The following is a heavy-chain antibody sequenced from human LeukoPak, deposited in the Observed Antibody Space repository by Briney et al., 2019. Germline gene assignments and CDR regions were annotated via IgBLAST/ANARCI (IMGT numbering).Heavy chain of an antibody. V-gene: IGHV3-9*01. Sequence: GGSLRLSCAASGFTFDDYAMHWVRQAPGKGLEWVSGISWNSGSIGYADSVKGRFTISRDNAKNSLYLQMNSLRAEDTAVYYCARGRTVTTGGYYFDYWGQGTLVTVSS. CDR3: ARGRTVTTGGYYFDY. D-gene: IGHD4-17*01. CDR2: ISWNSGSI. J-gene: IGHJ4*02. CDR1: GFTFDDYA.